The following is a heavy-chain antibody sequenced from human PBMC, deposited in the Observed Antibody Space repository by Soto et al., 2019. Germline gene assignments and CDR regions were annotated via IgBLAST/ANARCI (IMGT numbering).Heavy chain of an antibody. CDR2: ISSGSSYI. CDR3: ARGTVETGWFDF. CDR1: GFSFSDSY. V-gene: IGHV3-11*06. D-gene: IGHD6-19*01. Sequence: VGSLRLSCAASGFSFSDSYMSWIRQAPGKGLEWVSHISSGSSYIKYADSVEGRFTISRDNAKNSLYLQMNSLRAEDTAVYFCARGTVETGWFDFWGLGILVTVSS. J-gene: IGHJ4*02.